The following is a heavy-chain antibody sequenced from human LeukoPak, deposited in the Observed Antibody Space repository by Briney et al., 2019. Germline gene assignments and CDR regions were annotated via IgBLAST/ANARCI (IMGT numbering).Heavy chain of an antibody. V-gene: IGHV3-21*01. CDR3: ARTIAVAGFRYFQH. D-gene: IGHD6-19*01. CDR2: ISSSSSYI. CDR1: GFTFSSYS. Sequence: PGGSLRLSCAASGFTFSSYSMNWVRQAPGKGLEWVSSISSSSSYIYYADSVKGRFTISRDNAMNSLYLQMNSLRAEDTAVYYCARTIAVAGFRYFQHWGQGTLVTVSS. J-gene: IGHJ1*01.